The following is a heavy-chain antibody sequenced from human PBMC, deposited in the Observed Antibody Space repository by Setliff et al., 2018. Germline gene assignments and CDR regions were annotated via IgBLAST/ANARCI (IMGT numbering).Heavy chain of an antibody. V-gene: IGHV3-23*01. Sequence: GGSLRLSCAASGFTFSSYAMSWVRQAPGKGLEWVSAISGSGGSTYYADSVKGRFTISRDNSKNTLYLQMNSLRAEDTAVYYCVRDQGASSPIDYWGQGTLVTVSS. CDR2: ISGSGGST. D-gene: IGHD1-26*01. CDR3: VRDQGASSPIDY. CDR1: GFTFSSYA. J-gene: IGHJ4*02.